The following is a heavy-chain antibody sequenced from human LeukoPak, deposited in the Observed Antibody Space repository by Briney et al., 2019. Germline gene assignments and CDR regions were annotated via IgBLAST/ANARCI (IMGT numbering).Heavy chain of an antibody. CDR2: IYTSGST. J-gene: IGHJ4*02. D-gene: IGHD4-23*01. CDR3: ARDDDYGVNRGFDY. CDR1: GGSISSYY. Sequence: SETLSLTYAVAGGSISSYYGSWIRRPAGKGLEWIGRIYTSGSTNYNPSLKSRVTMSVDTPTNQFSLKLSSVPAADPAVYYCARDDDYGVNRGFDYWGQGTLVTVSS. V-gene: IGHV4-4*07.